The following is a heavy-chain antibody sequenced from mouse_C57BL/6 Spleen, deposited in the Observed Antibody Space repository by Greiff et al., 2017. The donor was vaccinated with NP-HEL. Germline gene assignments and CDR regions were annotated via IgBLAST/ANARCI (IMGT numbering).Heavy chain of an antibody. CDR3: ARLRSYYYAMDY. CDR1: GYAFTNYL. D-gene: IGHD1-1*01. J-gene: IGHJ4*01. Sequence: QVHVKQSGAELVRPGTSVKVSCKASGYAFTNYLIEWVKQRPGQGLEWIGVINPGSGGTNYNEKFKGKATLTADKSSSTAYMQLSSLTSEDSAVYFCARLRSYYYAMDYWGQGTSVTVSS. V-gene: IGHV1-54*01. CDR2: INPGSGGT.